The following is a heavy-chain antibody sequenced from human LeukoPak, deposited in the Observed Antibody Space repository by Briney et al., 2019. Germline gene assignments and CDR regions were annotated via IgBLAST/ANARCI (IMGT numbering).Heavy chain of an antibody. D-gene: IGHD1-26*01. CDR3: ARLRGSYYHVDY. J-gene: IGHJ4*02. CDR1: GGSISSGGYS. CDR2: IYHRGST. Sequence: SETLSLTCAVSGGSISSGGYSWSWIRQPPGKGLEWIGYIYHRGSTYYNPSLKSRVTISVDRSKNQFSLKLSSVTAADTAVYYCARLRGSYYHVDYWGQGTLVTVSS. V-gene: IGHV4-30-2*01.